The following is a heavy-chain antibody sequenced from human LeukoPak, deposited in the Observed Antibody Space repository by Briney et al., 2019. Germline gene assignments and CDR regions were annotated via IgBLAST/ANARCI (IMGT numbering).Heavy chain of an antibody. D-gene: IGHD1-26*01. CDR1: GDSVSSNSAA. J-gene: IGHJ3*02. V-gene: IGHV6-1*01. Sequence: SQTLSLTCAISGDSVSSNSAAWNWIRQSPSRGLEWLGRTYYRSKWYNDYAVSVKSRITINPDTSKNQFSLQLNSVTPEDTAVYYCARGRGHSGSLVVGDAFDIWGQGTMVTVSS. CDR2: TYYRSKWYN. CDR3: ARGRGHSGSLVVGDAFDI.